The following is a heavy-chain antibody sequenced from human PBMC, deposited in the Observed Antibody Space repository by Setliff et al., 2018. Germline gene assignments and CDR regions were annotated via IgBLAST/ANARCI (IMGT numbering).Heavy chain of an antibody. CDR2: VDHSGNT. V-gene: IGHV4-39*01. J-gene: IGHJ4*02. D-gene: IGHD3-10*01. CDR1: GDSISRSTYY. Sequence: SETLSLTCTVSGDSISRSTYYWGWIRQSPGKGLDWIGTVDHSGNTFYNPSLKSRVTISVDTSKNQLSLKLASVTAADTAVYYCARHTIAMSTIISYFDYWGQGTLVTVSS. CDR3: ARHTIAMSTIISYFDY.